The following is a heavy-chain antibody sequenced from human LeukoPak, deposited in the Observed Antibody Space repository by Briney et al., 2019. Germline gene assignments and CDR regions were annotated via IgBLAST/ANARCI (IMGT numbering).Heavy chain of an antibody. Sequence: PGGSLRLSCAASGFTFSSYGMHWVRQAPGKGLEWVAVISYDGSNRYYADSVKGRFTISRDTSKNTLYLQMNSLRAEDTAVYYCARGQGWVVPLDYWGQGTLVTVSS. CDR2: ISYDGSNR. CDR1: GFTFSSYG. D-gene: IGHD2-15*01. J-gene: IGHJ4*02. CDR3: ARGQGWVVPLDY. V-gene: IGHV3-30*03.